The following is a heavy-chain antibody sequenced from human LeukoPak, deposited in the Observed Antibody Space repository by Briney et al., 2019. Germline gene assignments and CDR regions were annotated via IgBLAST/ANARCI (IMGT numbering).Heavy chain of an antibody. D-gene: IGHD3-10*02. Sequence: GGSLRLSCAASGFSFSSYGMSWVRQAPGKGLEWISAITGSGGTTYYADSVEGRFTISRDNSKNSLYLQMNSLRAEDTAVYYCAELGITMIGGVWGKGTTVTISS. J-gene: IGHJ6*04. CDR2: ITGSGGTT. V-gene: IGHV3-23*01. CDR3: AELGITMIGGV. CDR1: GFSFSSYG.